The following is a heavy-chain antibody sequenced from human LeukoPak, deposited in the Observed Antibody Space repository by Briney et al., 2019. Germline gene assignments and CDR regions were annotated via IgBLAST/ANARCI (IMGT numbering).Heavy chain of an antibody. CDR3: ASSIVYCSSTSCYFN. CDR2: INPNSGGT. CDR1: GYTFTGYF. D-gene: IGHD2-2*01. J-gene: IGHJ4*02. Sequence: GASLKVSCKASGYTFTGYFMHWVRQAPGQGLEWMGWINPNSGGTNYAQKFQGRVTMTRDTSISTAYMELSRLRSDDTAVYYCASSIVYCSSTSCYFNWGQGTLVTVSS. V-gene: IGHV1-2*02.